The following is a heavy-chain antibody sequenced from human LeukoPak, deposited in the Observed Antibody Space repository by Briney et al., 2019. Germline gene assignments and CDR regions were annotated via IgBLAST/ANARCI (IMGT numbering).Heavy chain of an antibody. Sequence: ASVKVSCKASGYTFTSYYMHWVRQAPGQGLEWMGIINPSGGSTSYAQKFQGRVTMTRDTSTSTVYMELSSLRSEDTVVYYCARTGPSYYYDSSGYYYEDYWGQGTLVTVSS. J-gene: IGHJ4*02. V-gene: IGHV1-46*01. CDR1: GYTFTSYY. CDR3: ARTGPSYYYDSSGYYYEDY. D-gene: IGHD3-22*01. CDR2: INPSGGST.